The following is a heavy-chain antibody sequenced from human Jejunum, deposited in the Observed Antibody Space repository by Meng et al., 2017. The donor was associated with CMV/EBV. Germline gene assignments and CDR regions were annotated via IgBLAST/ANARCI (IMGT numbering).Heavy chain of an antibody. D-gene: IGHD2-2*01. CDR1: GDWMSGYY. Sequence: QVALPGWGPGLGQHPKTLSLTCTGTGDWMSGYYWTWIRQPAGKGMEWFGRIYSSGRTNHNPSLKSRVTMSVDTSKTQFSLRLSSVTAADTAVYYCVREGAVTDCSTDRCYNIDYLQFWGQGTLVTVSS. CDR3: VREGAVTDCSTDRCYNIDYLQF. J-gene: IGHJ1*01. CDR2: IYSSGRT. V-gene: IGHV4-4*07.